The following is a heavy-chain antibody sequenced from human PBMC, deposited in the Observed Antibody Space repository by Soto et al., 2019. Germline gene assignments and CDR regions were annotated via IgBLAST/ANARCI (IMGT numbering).Heavy chain of an antibody. V-gene: IGHV1-18*01. CDR1: GYTFSNYG. D-gene: IGHD2-2*01. CDR3: ARVVPGAEAWFGP. Sequence: QVQLVQSGGEVKRPGASVKDSCKTSGYTFSNYGITWVRQAPGQPLEWLGWISLYSDCTNYAQKFQGRVSMTPDTSTTTAYMALRSLRSDDTAVYYCARVVPGAEAWFGPWGQGTLFTVSS. CDR2: ISLYSDCT. J-gene: IGHJ5*02.